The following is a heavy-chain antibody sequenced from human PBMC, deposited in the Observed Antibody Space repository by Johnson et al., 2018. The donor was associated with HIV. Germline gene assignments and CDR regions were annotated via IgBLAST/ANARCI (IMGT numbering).Heavy chain of an antibody. D-gene: IGHD3-3*01. CDR1: GITVGTNY. Sequence: VQLVESGGGLVQPGGSLRLSCAASGITVGTNYMSWVRQAPGKGLEWVSGINWNGGSTDYADSVKGRFTISRDNAKNSLYLQMNSLGAEDTALYDCAREPGFAIVGVVKLNAFDIWGQGTMVTVFS. CDR3: AREPGFAIVGVVKLNAFDI. CDR2: INWNGGST. J-gene: IGHJ3*02. V-gene: IGHV3-20*01.